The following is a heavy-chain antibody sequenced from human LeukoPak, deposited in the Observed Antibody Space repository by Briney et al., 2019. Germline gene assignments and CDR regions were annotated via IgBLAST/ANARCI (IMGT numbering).Heavy chain of an antibody. CDR3: ARATTGLSYFDY. Sequence: SETLSLTCTVSNGTISTYYWSWIRQPPGKGLEWIGYIYYSGGTNYNPSLKSRVTISVDTSKNQFSLRPNSVTATDTAVYYCARATTGLSYFDYWGQGTPVTVSS. D-gene: IGHD4-17*01. CDR1: NGTISTYY. J-gene: IGHJ4*02. CDR2: IYYSGGT. V-gene: IGHV4-59*01.